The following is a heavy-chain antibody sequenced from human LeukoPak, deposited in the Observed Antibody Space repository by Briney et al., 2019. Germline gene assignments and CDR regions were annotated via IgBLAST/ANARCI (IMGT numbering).Heavy chain of an antibody. J-gene: IGHJ4*02. Sequence: ASVKVSCKASGYTFTSYGISWVRQAPGQGLEWMGWISAYNGNTNYAQKLQGRVTMTTDTSTSTAYMELRSLRSDDTAVYYCARVRVYYYDSSGPYYFDYWGQGTLVTVSS. V-gene: IGHV1-18*01. CDR3: ARVRVYYYDSSGPYYFDY. CDR1: GYTFTSYG. D-gene: IGHD3-22*01. CDR2: ISAYNGNT.